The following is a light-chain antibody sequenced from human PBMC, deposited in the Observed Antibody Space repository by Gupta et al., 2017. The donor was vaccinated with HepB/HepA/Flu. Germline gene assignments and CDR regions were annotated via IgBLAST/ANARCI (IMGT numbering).Light chain of an antibody. V-gene: IGKV1-39*01. CDR1: QSISSY. Sequence: SPSSLSASVGDRVTITCRASQSISSYLNWYQQKPGKAPKLLIYAASSLQSGVPSRFSGSGSGTDSTLTISSLQPEDFATYYCQQSYSTPLTFGGGTKVEIK. CDR3: QQSYSTPLT. CDR2: AAS. J-gene: IGKJ4*01.